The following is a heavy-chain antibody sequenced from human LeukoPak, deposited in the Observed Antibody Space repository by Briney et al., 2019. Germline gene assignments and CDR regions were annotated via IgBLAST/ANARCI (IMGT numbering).Heavy chain of an antibody. Sequence: SQTLSLTCTVSGGSISSGDYYWSWIRQPPGKGLEWIGYIYYSGSTYYNPSLKSRVTISVDTSKNQFSLKLSSVTAADTAVYYCASGGYYYDSSGYYDYWGQGTLVTVSS. CDR2: IYYSGST. CDR1: GGSISSGDYY. J-gene: IGHJ4*02. V-gene: IGHV4-30-4*01. CDR3: ASGGYYYDSSGYYDY. D-gene: IGHD3-22*01.